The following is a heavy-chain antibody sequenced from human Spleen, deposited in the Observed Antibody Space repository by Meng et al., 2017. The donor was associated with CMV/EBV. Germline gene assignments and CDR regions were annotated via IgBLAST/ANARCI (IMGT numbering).Heavy chain of an antibody. D-gene: IGHD3-10*01. CDR2: INHSGST. J-gene: IGHJ4*02. V-gene: IGHV4-34*01. Sequence: GQLQEAGPGLVKPSGTLSPPSPVYVGSLSGYYWSWIRQPPGKGLEWIGEINHSGSTNYNPSLKSRVTISVDTSKNQFSLKLSSVTAADTAVYYCASSGGSGTPGRFYYFDYWGQGTLVTVSS. CDR1: VGSLSGYY. CDR3: ASSGGSGTPGRFYYFDY.